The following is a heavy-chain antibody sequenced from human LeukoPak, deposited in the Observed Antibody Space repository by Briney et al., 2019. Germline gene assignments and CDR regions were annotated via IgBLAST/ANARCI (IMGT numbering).Heavy chain of an antibody. V-gene: IGHV3-21*01. J-gene: IGHJ3*02. CDR1: GFSFSSYS. CDR3: ARDESGDNDAFDI. Sequence: GGSLRLSCAASGFSFSSYSMNWVRLAPGKGLEWVSSISGSSNYIYYADSVKGRFTISRGNAKNSLYLQMNSLRVEDTAVYYCARDESGDNDAFDIWGQGTMVTVSS. CDR2: ISGSSNYI. D-gene: IGHD2-21*01.